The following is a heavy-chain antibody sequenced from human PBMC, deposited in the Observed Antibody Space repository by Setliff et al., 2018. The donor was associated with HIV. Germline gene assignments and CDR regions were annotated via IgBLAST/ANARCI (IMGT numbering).Heavy chain of an antibody. CDR2: INHSGST. V-gene: IGHV4-34*01. CDR1: GGSFSGYY. Sequence: KTSETLSLTCAVYGGSFSGYYWSWIRQPPGKGLEWLGEINHSGSTNYNPSLKSRVSISVDTSNNHFSLKLTSVTAADTALYYCARGLLFGRSLDYWGQGTLVTVSS. CDR3: ARGLLFGRSLDY. J-gene: IGHJ4*02. D-gene: IGHD3-3*01.